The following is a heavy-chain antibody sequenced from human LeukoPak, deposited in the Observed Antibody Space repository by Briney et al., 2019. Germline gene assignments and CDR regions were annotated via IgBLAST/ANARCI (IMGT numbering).Heavy chain of an antibody. CDR3: ARDRDTAMVTSDWYFDL. CDR1: GGSISSYY. V-gene: IGHV4-59*01. Sequence: SETLSLTCTVSGGSISSYYWSWIRQPPGKGLEWIGYIYYSGSTNYNPSLKSRVTISVDTSKNHFSLKLSSVTAADTAVYYCARDRDTAMVTSDWYFDLWGRGTLVTVSS. D-gene: IGHD5-18*01. J-gene: IGHJ2*01. CDR2: IYYSGST.